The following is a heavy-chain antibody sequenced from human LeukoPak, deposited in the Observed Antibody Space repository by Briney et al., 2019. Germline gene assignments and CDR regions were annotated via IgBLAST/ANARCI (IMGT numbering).Heavy chain of an antibody. V-gene: IGHV3-74*01. J-gene: IGHJ4*02. Sequence: SGGSLRLSCAASGFTFSSYWMHWVRQAPGKGLVWVSRINSDGSSTSYADSVKGGFTISRDNAKNTLYLQMNSLRAEDTAVYYCARSPYPSIYGYNYYFDYWGQGTLVTVSS. D-gene: IGHD5-24*01. CDR2: INSDGSST. CDR3: ARSPYPSIYGYNYYFDY. CDR1: GFTFSSYW.